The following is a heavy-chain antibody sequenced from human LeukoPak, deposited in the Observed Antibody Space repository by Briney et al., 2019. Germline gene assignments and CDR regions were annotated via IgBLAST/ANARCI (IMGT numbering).Heavy chain of an antibody. V-gene: IGHV1-3*01. Sequence: ASVKVSCKASGYTFTSYAMHWVRQASGQRLEWMGWINAGSGNTKYSQKFQGRVTITRDTSASTAYMELSSLRSEDTAVYYCAMDNYGDYASRWFDPWGQGTLVTVSS. CDR1: GYTFTSYA. CDR2: INAGSGNT. J-gene: IGHJ5*02. D-gene: IGHD4-17*01. CDR3: AMDNYGDYASRWFDP.